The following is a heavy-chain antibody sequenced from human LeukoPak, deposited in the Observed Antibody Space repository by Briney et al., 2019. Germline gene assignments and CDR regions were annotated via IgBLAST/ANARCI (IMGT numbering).Heavy chain of an antibody. V-gene: IGHV3-30*04. Sequence: GRSLRLSCAASGFTFSSYAMHWVRQAPGKGLEWVAVISYDGSNKYYADSVKGRFTISRDNSKNTLYLQMNSLRAEDTAVYYCARAPNWNEGGASWGQGTLVTVSS. CDR1: GFTFSSYA. J-gene: IGHJ4*02. CDR3: ARAPNWNEGGAS. D-gene: IGHD1-1*01. CDR2: ISYDGSNK.